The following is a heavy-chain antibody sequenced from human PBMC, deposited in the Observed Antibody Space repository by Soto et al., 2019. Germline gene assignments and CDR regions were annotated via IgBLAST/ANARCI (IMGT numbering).Heavy chain of an antibody. CDR3: ARDLGYCSGGSCWSWFDP. Sequence: GGSLRLSCAASGFTFSDYYMSWIRQAPGKGLEWVSYISSSGSTIYYADSVKGRFTISRDNAKNSLYLQMNSLRAEDTAVYYCARDLGYCSGGSCWSWFDPWGQGTLVTVSS. V-gene: IGHV3-11*01. J-gene: IGHJ5*02. CDR1: GFTFSDYY. CDR2: ISSSGSTI. D-gene: IGHD2-15*01.